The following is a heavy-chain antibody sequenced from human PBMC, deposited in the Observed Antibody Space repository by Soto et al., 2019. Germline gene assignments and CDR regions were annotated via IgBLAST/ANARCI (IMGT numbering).Heavy chain of an antibody. CDR1: GYTFSGYY. J-gene: IGHJ4*02. Sequence: QVQLVQSGAEVKKPGASVKVSCKTSGYTFSGYYIHCVRQAPGQGLEWMGWINPSGGGTNYAQKFQGWVTMTRDTSISTAFMEVTRLKSDDTAVYYCTRGSPTTTPFDYWGQGTLVTVSS. CDR2: INPSGGGT. V-gene: IGHV1-2*04. D-gene: IGHD4-17*01. CDR3: TRGSPTTTPFDY.